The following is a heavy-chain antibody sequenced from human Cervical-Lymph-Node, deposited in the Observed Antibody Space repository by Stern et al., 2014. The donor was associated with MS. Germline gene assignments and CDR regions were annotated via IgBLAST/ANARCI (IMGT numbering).Heavy chain of an antibody. J-gene: IGHJ3*02. CDR3: AKDSGYYIDAFDI. Sequence: VQLVESGGGVVQPGRSLRLSCAASGFTFSTNGIHWVRQAPGKGLEWVAVISYDGTNKYYADSVKGRFTISRDNSKNTLFLQMNSLRAEDTAVYYCAKDSGYYIDAFDIWGQGTMVTVSS. CDR2: ISYDGTNK. D-gene: IGHD3-22*01. V-gene: IGHV3-30*18. CDR1: GFTFSTNG.